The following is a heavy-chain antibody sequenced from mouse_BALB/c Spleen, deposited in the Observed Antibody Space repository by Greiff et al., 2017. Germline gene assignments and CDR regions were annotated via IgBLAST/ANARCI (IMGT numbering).Heavy chain of an antibody. CDR1: GYTFTDYY. CDR2: IYPGSGNT. CDR3: ARGIYDGTTRAMDY. D-gene: IGHD2-3*01. Sequence: VQLQQSGPELVKPGASVKISCKASGYTFTDYYINWVKQKPGQGLEWIGWIYPGSGNTKYNEKIKGKATLTVDTSSSTAYMQLSSLTSEDTAVYFCARGIYDGTTRAMDYWGQGTSVTVSS. V-gene: IGHV1-84*02. J-gene: IGHJ4*01.